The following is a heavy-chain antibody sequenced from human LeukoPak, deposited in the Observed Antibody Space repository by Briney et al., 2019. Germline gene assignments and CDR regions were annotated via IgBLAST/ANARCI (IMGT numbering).Heavy chain of an antibody. CDR3: ASAPYDSSGYYSIY. J-gene: IGHJ4*02. D-gene: IGHD3-22*01. Sequence: LRLSCTVSGGSISSGDYYWSWIRQPPGKGLEWIGYIYYSGSTYYNPSLKSRVTISVDTSKNQFSLKLSSVTAADTAVYYCASAPYDSSGYYSIYWGQGTLVTVSS. CDR2: IYYSGST. CDR1: GGSISSGDYY. V-gene: IGHV4-30-4*01.